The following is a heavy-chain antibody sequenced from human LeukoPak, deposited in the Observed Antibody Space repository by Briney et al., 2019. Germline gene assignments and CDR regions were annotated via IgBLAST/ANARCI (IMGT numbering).Heavy chain of an antibody. V-gene: IGHV1-46*01. J-gene: IGHJ4*02. D-gene: IGHD4-17*01. Sequence: ASVKVSCKASGHTFTSYYMHWVRQAPGQGLEWMGIINPSGGSTSYAQKFQGRVTMTRDTSTSTVYMELSSLRSEDTAVYYCARAAYGDYVGDNLDYWGQGTLVTVSS. CDR2: INPSGGST. CDR1: GHTFTSYY. CDR3: ARAAYGDYVGDNLDY.